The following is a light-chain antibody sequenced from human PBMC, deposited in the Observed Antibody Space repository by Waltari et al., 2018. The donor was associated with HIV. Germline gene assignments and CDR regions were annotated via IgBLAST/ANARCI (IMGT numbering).Light chain of an antibody. V-gene: IGLV2-23*02. Sequence: QSALTQPASVSGSPGQSITISCTGTSSDVGGYNYVSWYQQHPGNAPKLMIYDVSKRPSGVSNRVSGSKSGNTAFLTISGLQAEDEADYYCCSYAGSSTFVVFGGGTKLTVL. CDR2: DVS. J-gene: IGLJ2*01. CDR3: CSYAGSSTFVV. CDR1: SSDVGGYNY.